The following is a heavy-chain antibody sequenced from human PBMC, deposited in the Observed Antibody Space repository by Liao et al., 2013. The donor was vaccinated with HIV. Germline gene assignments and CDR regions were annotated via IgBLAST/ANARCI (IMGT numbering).Heavy chain of an antibody. CDR2: IGPSGSI. Sequence: QVQLQESGPRLVKPSQTLSLTCTVSGGSISSFYWSWIRQAADKRLECIGRIGPSGSITYNPSLRSRVTMSVDASTNRFSLKLSSVTAADTAVYYCAKVSTWGWGAFDIWGQGTMVTVSS. CDR1: GGSISSFY. J-gene: IGHJ3*02. V-gene: IGHV4-4*07. CDR3: AKVSTWGWGAFDI. D-gene: IGHD2/OR15-2a*01.